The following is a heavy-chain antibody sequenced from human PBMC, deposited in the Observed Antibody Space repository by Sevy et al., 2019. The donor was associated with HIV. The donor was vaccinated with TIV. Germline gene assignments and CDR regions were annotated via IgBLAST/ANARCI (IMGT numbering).Heavy chain of an antibody. CDR2: IYSNXHI. D-gene: IGHD3-10*01. Sequence: SETLSLTCTVSGXSISXLYWNWIRQPPGKGLEWIANIYSNXHINYNPSLKSRVTLSLDTSKNQFSLRLSSVTAADTAMYYCAGXNAXGRGYSWGQGTLVTVSS. CDR3: AGXNAXGRGYS. CDR1: GXSISXLY. J-gene: IGHJ4*02. V-gene: IGHV4-59*08.